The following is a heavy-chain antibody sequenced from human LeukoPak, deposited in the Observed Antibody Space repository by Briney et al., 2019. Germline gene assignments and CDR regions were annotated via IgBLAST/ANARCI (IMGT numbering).Heavy chain of an antibody. V-gene: IGHV3-30*18. J-gene: IGHJ4*02. CDR2: ISEDGFNK. D-gene: IGHD6-13*01. CDR3: AKGRETTASGTFDY. CDR1: GFTFSNYG. Sequence: PGGSLRLSCAASGFTFSNYGMHCVRQAPGKGLEWVAGISEDGFNKYYADSVKARFTISRDNSNNTLFLQMNNLRADDTAVYYCAKGRETTASGTFDYWGQGALVTVSS.